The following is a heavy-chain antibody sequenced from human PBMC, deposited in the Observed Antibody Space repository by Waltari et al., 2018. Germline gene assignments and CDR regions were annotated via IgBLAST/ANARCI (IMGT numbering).Heavy chain of an antibody. Sequence: EVQLVESGGGLFQPGGSLRLSCAASGFIVSTNSMLWVRPAPGKGLDWVSVIYSGGNTYSADSVKGRFTISRDNSKNTLYLQMNSLRAEDTAVYYCARGPGEFLPIDFWGQGTLVTVSS. CDR2: IYSGGNT. J-gene: IGHJ4*02. D-gene: IGHD7-27*01. V-gene: IGHV3-53*01. CDR1: GFIVSTNS. CDR3: ARGPGEFLPIDF.